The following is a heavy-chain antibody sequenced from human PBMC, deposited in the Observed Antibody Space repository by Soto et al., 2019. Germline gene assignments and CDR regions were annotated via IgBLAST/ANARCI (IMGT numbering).Heavy chain of an antibody. D-gene: IGHD3-16*01. V-gene: IGHV3-30*18. J-gene: IGHJ3*02. CDR2: ISYDGSNK. CDR1: GFTFSSYG. CDR3: AKDGEGRYDYIGAFDI. Sequence: QVQLVESGGGVVQPGRSLRLSCAASGFTFSSYGMHWVRQAPGKGLEWVAVISYDGSNKYYADSVKGRFTISRDNSKNTLYLQMNSLRAEDTAVYYCAKDGEGRYDYIGAFDIWGQGTMVTVSS.